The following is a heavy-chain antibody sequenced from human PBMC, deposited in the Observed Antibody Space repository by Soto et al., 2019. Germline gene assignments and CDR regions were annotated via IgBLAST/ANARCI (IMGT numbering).Heavy chain of an antibody. J-gene: IGHJ6*02. CDR2: ISAYNGNT. CDR3: ARDLVRSSLSGGMDV. D-gene: IGHD6-6*01. Sequence: ASVKVSCKASGYTFTSYGISWVRQAPGQGLEWMGWISAYNGNTNYAQKLQGRVTMTTDTSTSTAYMELRSLRSDDTAVYYCARDLVRSSLSGGMDVWGQGTTVTVSS. CDR1: GYTFTSYG. V-gene: IGHV1-18*01.